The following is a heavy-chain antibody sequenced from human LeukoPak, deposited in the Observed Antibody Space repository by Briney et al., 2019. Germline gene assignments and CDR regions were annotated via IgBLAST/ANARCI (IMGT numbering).Heavy chain of an antibody. CDR1: GFTFSSYA. Sequence: PGGSLRLSCAASGFTFSSYAMHWVRQAPGKGLEWVAVISYDGSNKYYADSVKGRFTISRDNSKNTLYPQMNSLRAEDTAVYYCARDSSRKQWLVNDYWGQGTLVTVSS. CDR2: ISYDGSNK. V-gene: IGHV3-30*04. CDR3: ARDSSRKQWLVNDY. D-gene: IGHD6-19*01. J-gene: IGHJ4*02.